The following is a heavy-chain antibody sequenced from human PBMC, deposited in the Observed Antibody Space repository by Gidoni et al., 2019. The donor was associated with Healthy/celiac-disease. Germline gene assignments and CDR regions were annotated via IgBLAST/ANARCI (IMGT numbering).Heavy chain of an antibody. V-gene: IGHV3-23*01. J-gene: IGHJ4*02. CDR3: AKVAYYDSSGYYHGFDY. D-gene: IGHD3-22*01. Sequence: EVQLLESGGGLVHPGGSLRLSCSASGFTFSSYAMSWVRQAPGKGLEWVSAISGSGGSTYYADSVKGRFTISRDNSKNTLYLQMNSLRAEDTAVYYCAKVAYYDSSGYYHGFDYWGQGTLVTVSS. CDR2: ISGSGGST. CDR1: GFTFSSYA.